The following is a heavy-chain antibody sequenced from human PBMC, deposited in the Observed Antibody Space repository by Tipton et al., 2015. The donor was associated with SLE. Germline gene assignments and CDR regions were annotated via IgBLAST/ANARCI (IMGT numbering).Heavy chain of an antibody. Sequence: VQLVQSGPEVKKPGEALQISCKTSGYSFTNSWIVWFRHMPGKGLECMGMIDPSNSDTRYNPSFQGHVSMSIDRSTTTAYLQWRSLKASDTAMYFCARRWVQTVFDYWGQGTLVTVSS. J-gene: IGHJ4*02. D-gene: IGHD3-10*01. V-gene: IGHV5-51*03. CDR1: GYSFTNSW. CDR2: IDPSNSDT. CDR3: ARRWVQTVFDY.